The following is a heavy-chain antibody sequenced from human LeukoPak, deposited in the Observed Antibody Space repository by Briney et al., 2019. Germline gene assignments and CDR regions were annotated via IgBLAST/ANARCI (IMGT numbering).Heavy chain of an antibody. Sequence: PGXSLRXXCAASGFTFSSYSMNWVRQAPGKGLEWVSYISSSSTIYYSDSVKGGFTISRDNAKNSLYLQMKSLRAEDTAVYYCAXXGXXXSXXYSXLWDDTXDYWGQGTXVTVSS. J-gene: IGHJ4*02. CDR1: GFTFSSYS. V-gene: IGHV3-48*01. CDR2: ISSSSTI. CDR3: AXXGXXXSXXYSXLWDDTXDY. D-gene: IGHD2-15*01.